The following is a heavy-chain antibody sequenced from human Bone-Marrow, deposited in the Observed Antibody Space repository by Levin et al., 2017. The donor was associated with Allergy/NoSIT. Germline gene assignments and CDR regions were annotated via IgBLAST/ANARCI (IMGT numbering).Heavy chain of an antibody. CDR3: AKDLQSLRFLEWSSAEDAFDI. CDR1: GFTFSSYG. J-gene: IGHJ3*02. D-gene: IGHD3-3*01. Sequence: GGSLRLSCAASGFTFSSYGMHWVRQAPGKGLEWVAVISYDGNNKYYVASVKGRFTISRDNSTSTLYLQMNSLRAEDTAVYYCAKDLQSLRFLEWSSAEDAFDIWGQGTMVTVSS. CDR2: ISYDGNNK. V-gene: IGHV3-30*18.